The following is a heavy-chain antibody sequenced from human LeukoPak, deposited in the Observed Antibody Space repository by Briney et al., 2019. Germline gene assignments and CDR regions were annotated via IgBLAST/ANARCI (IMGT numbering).Heavy chain of an antibody. V-gene: IGHV1-69*01. J-gene: IGHJ4*02. CDR2: IIPIFGTA. CDR1: GGTFSSYA. D-gene: IGHD3-10*01. CDR3: ARGPIYGSGSYPSFDY. Sequence: SETVSCKASGGTFSSYAISWVRQAPGQGLEWMGGIIPIFGTANYAQKFQGRVTITADESTSTAYMELSSLRSEDTAVYYCARGPIYGSGSYPSFDYWGQGTLVTVSS.